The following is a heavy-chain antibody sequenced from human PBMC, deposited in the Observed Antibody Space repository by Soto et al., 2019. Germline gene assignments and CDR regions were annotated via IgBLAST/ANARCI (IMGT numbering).Heavy chain of an antibody. J-gene: IGHJ5*02. Sequence: QVQLVQSGAEVKKHGASVKVSCKASGYTFTSYYMHWVRQAPGQGLEWMGIINPSGGSTSYAQKFQGRVSMTRDKSTSTGYMELSSLRSEDTAVYYCARDRAPDYDFWTYNWFDPWGQGTLVTVSS. CDR3: ARDRAPDYDFWTYNWFDP. CDR1: GYTFTSYY. D-gene: IGHD3-3*01. V-gene: IGHV1-46*01. CDR2: INPSGGST.